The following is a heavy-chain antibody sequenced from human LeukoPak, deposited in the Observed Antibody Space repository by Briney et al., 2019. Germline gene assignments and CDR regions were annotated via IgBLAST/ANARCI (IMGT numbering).Heavy chain of an antibody. CDR2: ILYDGSDK. Sequence: GGSLRLSCAASGFTFSSFGMHWVRQAPGKGLEWVAFILYDGSDKYYADSVKGRFTISRDNSNNTLYLQMNSLRAEDTAVYYCARGPKSVAPISWGQGTLVTVSS. J-gene: IGHJ5*02. D-gene: IGHD6-19*01. CDR3: ARGPKSVAPIS. CDR1: GFTFSSFG. V-gene: IGHV3-30*02.